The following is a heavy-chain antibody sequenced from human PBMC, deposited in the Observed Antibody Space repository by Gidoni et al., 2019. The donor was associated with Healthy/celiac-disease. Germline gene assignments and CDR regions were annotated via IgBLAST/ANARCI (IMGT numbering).Heavy chain of an antibody. CDR2: IIPIFGTA. J-gene: IGHJ5*02. Sequence: QVQLVQSGAEVKKPGSSVKVSCKASGGTFSSYAISWVRQAPGQGLEWMGGIIPIFGTANYAQKFQGRVTITADESTSTAYMELSSLRSEDTAVYYCARDMRHCSGGSCYSNWFDPWGQGTLVTVSS. D-gene: IGHD2-15*01. CDR3: ARDMRHCSGGSCYSNWFDP. CDR1: GGTFSSYA. V-gene: IGHV1-69*01.